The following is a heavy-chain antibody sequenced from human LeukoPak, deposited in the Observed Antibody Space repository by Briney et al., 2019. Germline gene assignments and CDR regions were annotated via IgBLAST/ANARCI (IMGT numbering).Heavy chain of an antibody. V-gene: IGHV3-30*18. CDR2: ISYDGSNK. J-gene: IGHJ3*02. Sequence: GGSLRLSCAASGFTFSSYGMHWVRQAPGKGLEWVAVISYDGSNKYYADSVKGRFTISRDNSKNTLYLQMNSLRAEDTAVYYCAKGPVWNWGAFDIWGQGTMVTVSS. CDR1: GFTFSSYG. D-gene: IGHD3-16*01. CDR3: AKGPVWNWGAFDI.